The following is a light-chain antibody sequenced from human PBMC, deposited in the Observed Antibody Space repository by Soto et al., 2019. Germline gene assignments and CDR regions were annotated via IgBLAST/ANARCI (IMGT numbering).Light chain of an antibody. Sequence: EIVMTQSPATLSVSPGERATLSCRASQSVSRNLAWYQQKPGQAPRLLIYGASTRATGIPARFSGSGSGTEFTLTISSRQSEDFAVYYCQQFKKWPLTFGQGTKVEIK. V-gene: IGKV3-15*01. J-gene: IGKJ1*01. CDR2: GAS. CDR1: QSVSRN. CDR3: QQFKKWPLT.